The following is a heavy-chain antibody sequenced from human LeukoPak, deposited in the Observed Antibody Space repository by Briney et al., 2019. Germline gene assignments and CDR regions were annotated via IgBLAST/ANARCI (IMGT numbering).Heavy chain of an antibody. V-gene: IGHV4-31*03. CDR3: ARGGDYYDSSGSLY. J-gene: IGHJ4*02. CDR2: IYYSGST. Sequence: SQTLSLTCTVSGGSISSGGYYWSWIRQHPGKGLEWIGYIYYSGSTYYNPSLKCRVTISVDTSKNQFSLKLSSVTAADTAVYYCARGGDYYDSSGSLYWGQGTLVTVSS. D-gene: IGHD3-22*01. CDR1: GGSISSGGYY.